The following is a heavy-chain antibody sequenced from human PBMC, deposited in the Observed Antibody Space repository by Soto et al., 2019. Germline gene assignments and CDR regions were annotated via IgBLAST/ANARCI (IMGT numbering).Heavy chain of an antibody. CDR2: IKSKTDGGTT. CDR3: TTDPMVTDIAHY. V-gene: IGHV3-15*01. D-gene: IGHD2-21*02. J-gene: IGHJ4*01. Sequence: EVQLVESGGGLVKPGGSLRLSCAASGFTFSNDWMSWVRQAPGNGLEWVGRIKSKTDGGTTDYAAPVKGRFAISRDDSNNTLYLQMNSLKTDDTAVYYCTTDPMVTDIAHYCGHGTLVTVSS. CDR1: GFTFSNDW.